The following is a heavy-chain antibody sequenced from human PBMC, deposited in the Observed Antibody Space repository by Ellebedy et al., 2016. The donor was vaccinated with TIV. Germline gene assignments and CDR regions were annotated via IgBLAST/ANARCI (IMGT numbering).Heavy chain of an antibody. CDR2: INPSGGST. CDR3: ARARADAFDI. V-gene: IGHV1-46*01. CDR1: GYTFTSYD. J-gene: IGHJ3*02. Sequence: AASVKVSCKASGYTFTSYDITWVRQAPGQGLEWMGIINPSGGSTSYAQKFQGRVTMTRDTSTSTVYMELSSLCSEATAVYYCARARADAFDIWGQGTMVTVSS.